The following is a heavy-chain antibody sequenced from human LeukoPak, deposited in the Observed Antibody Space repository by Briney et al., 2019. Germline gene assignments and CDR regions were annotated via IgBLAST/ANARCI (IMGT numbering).Heavy chain of an antibody. J-gene: IGHJ1*01. CDR3: ARDSITGSHYQYFQY. CDR1: GYTFSSYG. V-gene: IGHV1-18*01. D-gene: IGHD1-26*01. CDR2: ISAYNGNT. Sequence: ASVKVSCTASGYTFSSYGISWVRQAPGQGLEWMGWISAYNGNTNYAQKFQGRVTMTTDTSTSTAYMELRSLRSDDTAVYYCARDSITGSHYQYFQYWGQGTLVTVSS.